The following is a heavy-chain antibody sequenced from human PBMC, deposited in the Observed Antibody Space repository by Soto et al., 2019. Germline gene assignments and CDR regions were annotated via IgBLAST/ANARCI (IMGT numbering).Heavy chain of an antibody. CDR2: IDPSDSYT. J-gene: IGHJ4*02. Sequence: GESLKISCKGSGYSFTSYWISWVRQMPGKGLEWMGRIDPSDSYTNYSPSFQGHVTISADKSISTAYLQWSSLKASDTAMYYCARVMFGELVWFDYWGQGTLVTVSS. CDR1: GYSFTSYW. V-gene: IGHV5-10-1*01. CDR3: ARVMFGELVWFDY. D-gene: IGHD3-10*02.